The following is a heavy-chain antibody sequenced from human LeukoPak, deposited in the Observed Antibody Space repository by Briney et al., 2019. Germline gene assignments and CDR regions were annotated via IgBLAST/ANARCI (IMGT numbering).Heavy chain of an antibody. CDR3: AVMSNYYDSSAYYPFHY. D-gene: IGHD3-22*01. V-gene: IGHV3-7*01. CDR1: GFTFSSYW. Sequence: GGSLRLSCAASGFTFSSYWMSWVRQAPGKGPEWVANIKEDGSEKYFVGSVKGRFTISRDNAKTSLFLQMDSLRAEDTAVYYCAVMSNYYDSSAYYPFHYWGQGTLVTVSS. CDR2: IKEDGSEK. J-gene: IGHJ4*02.